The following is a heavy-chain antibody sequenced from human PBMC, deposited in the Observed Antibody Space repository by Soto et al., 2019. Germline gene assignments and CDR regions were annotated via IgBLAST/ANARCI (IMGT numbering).Heavy chain of an antibody. V-gene: IGHV4-59*08. CDR3: ARKRPAADGM. Sequence: SKTRSLPCTVPDASISGYYWSWIRQPPGKGLEWIAYISNSGSTNYNPSLKSRVTISVDTSKNQFSLKVNSVTAADTAVDYWARKRPAADGM. CDR2: ISNSGST. J-gene: IGHJ6*01. CDR1: DASISGYY. D-gene: IGHD6-13*01.